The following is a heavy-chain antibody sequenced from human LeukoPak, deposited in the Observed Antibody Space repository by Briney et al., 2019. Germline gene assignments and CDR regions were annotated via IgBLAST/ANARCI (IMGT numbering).Heavy chain of an antibody. V-gene: IGHV1-46*01. D-gene: IGHD2/OR15-2a*01. J-gene: IGHJ4*02. CDR2: INPSGGST. CDR3: ARHKEVGDYYYFDY. CDR1: GYTFTIYY. Sequence: GASVKVSCXASGYTFTIYYMHWVRQAPGQGLEWMAIINPSGGSTSYTQKFQGRVTMTRDTSTTTVYMELSSLRSQDTAVYYCARHKEVGDYYYFDYWGQGTLVTVSS.